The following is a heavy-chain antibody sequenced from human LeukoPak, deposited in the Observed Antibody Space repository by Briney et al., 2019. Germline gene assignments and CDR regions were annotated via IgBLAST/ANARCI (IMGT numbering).Heavy chain of an antibody. D-gene: IGHD3-10*01. J-gene: IGHJ4*02. CDR3: AREGLMVRGVYFDY. V-gene: IGHV3-48*01. Sequence: GGSLRFSGVASVVTSGTSSMNGVRRAQGRGRRGVSYFVSMGTIFSTDSVRGGFTFSRDIVRNSLSLQMNSLRAEDTAVYYCAREGLMVRGVYFDYWGQGTPVTVSS. CDR1: VVTSGTSS. CDR2: FVSMGTI.